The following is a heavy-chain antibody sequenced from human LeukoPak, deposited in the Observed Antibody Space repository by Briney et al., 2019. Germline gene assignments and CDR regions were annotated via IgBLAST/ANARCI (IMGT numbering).Heavy chain of an antibody. D-gene: IGHD3-16*02. Sequence: GGSLRLSCAASGFTVSSNYMSWVRQAPGKGLEWVSVIYSGGSTYYADSVKGRFTISRDNSKNTLYLQMNSLRAEDTAVYYCARRFMITFGGVIVTPGAFDIWGQGTMVTVSS. CDR3: ARRFMITFGGVIVTPGAFDI. CDR1: GFTVSSNY. J-gene: IGHJ3*02. CDR2: IYSGGST. V-gene: IGHV3-53*01.